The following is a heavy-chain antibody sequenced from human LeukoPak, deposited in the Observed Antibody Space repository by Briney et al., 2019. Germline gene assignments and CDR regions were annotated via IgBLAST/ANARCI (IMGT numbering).Heavy chain of an antibody. V-gene: IGHV3-30*19. CDR2: ISYDGSNK. CDR1: GFTFSSYG. J-gene: IGHJ5*02. CDR3: AREKRYTLYNWFDP. D-gene: IGHD1-1*01. Sequence: HSGGSLRLSCAASGFTFSSYGMPWVRQAPGKGLEWVAVISYDGSNKYYADSVKGRFTISRDNSKNTLYLQMNSLRAEDTAVYYCAREKRYTLYNWFDPWGQGTLVTVSS.